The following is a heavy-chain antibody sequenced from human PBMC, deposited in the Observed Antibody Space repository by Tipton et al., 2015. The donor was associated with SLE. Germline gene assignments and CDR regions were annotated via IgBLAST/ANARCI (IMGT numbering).Heavy chain of an antibody. Sequence: TLSLTCTVSGGSISSSSYYWSWIRQPPGKGLEWIGYIYYSGSTNYNPSLKSRVTISVDTSKNQFSLKLSSVTAADTAVYYCAKLAEQLDTGWFQHWGQGTLVTVSS. J-gene: IGHJ1*01. V-gene: IGHV4-61*01. D-gene: IGHD6-6*01. CDR3: AKLAEQLDTGWFQH. CDR2: IYYSGST. CDR1: GGSISSSSYY.